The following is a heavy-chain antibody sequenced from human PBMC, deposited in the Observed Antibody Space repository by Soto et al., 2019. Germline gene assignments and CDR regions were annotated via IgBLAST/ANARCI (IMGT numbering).Heavy chain of an antibody. V-gene: IGHV3-64D*06. CDR3: ASPKIAFYNWFDP. Sequence: LRLSCSASGFTFSSYAMHWVRQAPGKGLEYVSSISTNGGSTHYADSVKGRFTISRDNSKNTQYLQMSSLRADDTAVYYCASPKIAFYNWFDPWGQGTLVTVSS. J-gene: IGHJ5*02. D-gene: IGHD3-3*02. CDR2: ISTNGGST. CDR1: GFTFSSYA.